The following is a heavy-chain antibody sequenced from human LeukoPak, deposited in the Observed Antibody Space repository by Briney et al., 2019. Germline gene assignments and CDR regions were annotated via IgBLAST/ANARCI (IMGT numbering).Heavy chain of an antibody. CDR1: GYTFTSYD. CDR3: ARGKRYFDWLLPSWFAP. J-gene: IGHJ5*02. CDR2: MNPNSGNT. Sequence: ASVKVSCKASGYTFTSYDINWVRQATGQGLEWMGWMNPNSGNTGYAQKFQGRVTMTRNTSISTAYMELSSLRSEDTAVYYCARGKRYFDWLLPSWFAPWGQGTLVTVSS. D-gene: IGHD3-9*01. V-gene: IGHV1-8*01.